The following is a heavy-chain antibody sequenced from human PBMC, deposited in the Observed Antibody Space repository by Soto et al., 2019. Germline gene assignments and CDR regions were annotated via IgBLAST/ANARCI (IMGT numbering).Heavy chain of an antibody. CDR3: TTDYGDPGAYGMDV. CDR1: GFTFSNAW. CDR2: IKSKTDGGTT. J-gene: IGHJ6*02. D-gene: IGHD4-17*01. Sequence: GGSLRLSCAASGFTFSNAWMYWVRQAPGKGLEWVGRIKSKTDGGTTDYAAPVKGRFTISRDDSKNTLYLQMNSLKTEDTAVYYCTTDYGDPGAYGMDVWGQGTTVTVSS. V-gene: IGHV3-15*07.